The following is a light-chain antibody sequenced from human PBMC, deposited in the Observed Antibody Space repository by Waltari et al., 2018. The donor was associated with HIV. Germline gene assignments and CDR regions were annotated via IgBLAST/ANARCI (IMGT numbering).Light chain of an antibody. J-gene: IGLJ2*01. CDR2: KDS. CDR3: QSADSSGTYPVV. Sequence: SYELTQPPSVSVSPGQTARIHCSADAFPKQYDYLYQQKPGQAPVLVIYKDSERPSGIPERFSGSSSGTTVTLTSSGVQAEDEADYYCQSADSSGTYPVVFGGGTKLTVL. CDR1: AFPKQY. V-gene: IGLV3-25*03.